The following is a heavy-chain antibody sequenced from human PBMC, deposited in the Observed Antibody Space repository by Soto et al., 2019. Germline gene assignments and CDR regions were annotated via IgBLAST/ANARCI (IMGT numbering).Heavy chain of an antibody. V-gene: IGHV3-74*01. Sequence: EVQLVESGGDLVQRGGSLRLSCVASGFPFSSYWMHWVRHTPGKGLDWVARISGDGVTTYYADSVTGRFTVSRDNAKNNLSLQISGLRAEDTAVYYCAREYYGLLTGYYTDYWGQGTLVSVSS. J-gene: IGHJ4*02. CDR2: ISGDGVTT. D-gene: IGHD3-9*01. CDR1: GFPFSSYW. CDR3: AREYYGLLTGYYTDY.